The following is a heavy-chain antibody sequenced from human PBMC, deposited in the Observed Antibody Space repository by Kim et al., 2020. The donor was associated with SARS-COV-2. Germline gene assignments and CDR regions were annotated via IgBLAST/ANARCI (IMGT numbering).Heavy chain of an antibody. D-gene: IGHD3-9*01. Sequence: GGSLRLSCAASGFTFSSYAMSWVRQAPGKGLEWVSAISGSGGSTYYADSVKGRFTISRDNSKNTLYLQMNSLRAEDTAVYYCAKELRPYVLRYFGWGLWGQGTLGTVSS. CDR2: ISGSGGST. CDR1: GFTFSSYA. CDR3: AKELRPYVLRYFGWGL. J-gene: IGHJ4*02. V-gene: IGHV3-23*01.